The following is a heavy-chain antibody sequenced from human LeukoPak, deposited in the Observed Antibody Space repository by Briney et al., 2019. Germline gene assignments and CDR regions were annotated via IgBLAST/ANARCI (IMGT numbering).Heavy chain of an antibody. J-gene: IGHJ1*01. D-gene: IGHD6-13*01. V-gene: IGHV3-30*18. CDR3: AKDRGSSWLFQH. CDR1: GFTFSSYG. Sequence: GGSLRLSCAASGFTFSSYGMHWVRQAPGKGLEWVAVISYDGSNKYYADSVKGRFTISRDNSKNTLYLQMNSLRAEDTAVYYSAKDRGSSWLFQHWGQGTLVTVSS. CDR2: ISYDGSNK.